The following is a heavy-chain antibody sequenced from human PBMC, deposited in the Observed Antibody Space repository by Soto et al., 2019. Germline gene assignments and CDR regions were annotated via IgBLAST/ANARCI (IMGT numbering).Heavy chain of an antibody. Sequence: GGSMRLSCAASGFTFSDYYMSWIHQAPGKGLEWVSYISSSDSTIYYADSVKGRFTISRDNAKNSLYLQMNSLRAEDTAVYYCARDPKSYYDFWSGYHSYYYYGMDVLGQGTTGTVSS. V-gene: IGHV3-11*01. CDR2: ISSSDSTI. CDR3: ARDPKSYYDFWSGYHSYYYYGMDV. D-gene: IGHD3-3*01. J-gene: IGHJ6*02. CDR1: GFTFSDYY.